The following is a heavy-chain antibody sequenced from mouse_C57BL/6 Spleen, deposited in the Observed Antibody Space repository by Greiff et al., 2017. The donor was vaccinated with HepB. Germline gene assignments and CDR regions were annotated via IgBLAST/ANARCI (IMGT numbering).Heavy chain of an antibody. CDR2: IDPANGNT. J-gene: IGHJ1*03. D-gene: IGHD1-1*01. Sequence: EVQLQQSVAELVRPGASVKLSCTASGFNIKNPYMHWVKQRPEQGLEWIGRIDPANGNTKYAPKFQGKATITADTSSNTAYLQLSSLTSEDTAIYYCARKTTVVEDWYFDVWGTGTTVTVSS. V-gene: IGHV14-3*01. CDR1: GFNIKNPY. CDR3: ARKTTVVEDWYFDV.